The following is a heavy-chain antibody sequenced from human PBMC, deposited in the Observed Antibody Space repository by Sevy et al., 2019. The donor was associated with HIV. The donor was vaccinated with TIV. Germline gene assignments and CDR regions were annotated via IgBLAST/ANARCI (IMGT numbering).Heavy chain of an antibody. CDR2: IYTSGST. D-gene: IGHD3-22*01. Sequence: SETLSLTCTVSGGSISSYYWSWIRQPAGKGLEWIGRIYTSGSTNYNPSLKSRVTMSVDTSKNQFSLKLSSVTAADTAVYYWARGRGVIVVAKAFDPWGQGTLVTVSS. V-gene: IGHV4-4*07. CDR1: GGSISSYY. CDR3: ARGRGVIVVAKAFDP. J-gene: IGHJ5*02.